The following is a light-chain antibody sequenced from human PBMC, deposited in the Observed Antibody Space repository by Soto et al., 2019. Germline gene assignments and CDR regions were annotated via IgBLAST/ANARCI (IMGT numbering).Light chain of an antibody. CDR1: SSDVGADDF. Sequence: QSALTQPRSVSGSPGQSVTVSCTGTSSDVGADDFVSWYQQHPGKAPKLVIFDVNKRPSGVPDRFSGSRSGNTASLSISGLRAEDEADYYCCSYPYNYTLYVFGTGTKLTVL. CDR2: DVN. V-gene: IGLV2-11*01. J-gene: IGLJ1*01. CDR3: CSYPYNYTLYV.